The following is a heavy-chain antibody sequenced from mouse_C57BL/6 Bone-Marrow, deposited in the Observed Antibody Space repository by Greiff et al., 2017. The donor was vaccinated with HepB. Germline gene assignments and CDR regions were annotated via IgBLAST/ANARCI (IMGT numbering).Heavy chain of an antibody. CDR2: ISSGSSTI. Sequence: VQVVESGGGLVKPGGSLKLSCAASGFTFSDYGMHWVRQAPEKGLEWVAYISSGSSTIYYADTVKGRFTISRDNAKNTLFLQMTSLRSEDTAMYYCARQHDGYYWWYFDVWGTGTTVTVSS. D-gene: IGHD2-3*01. J-gene: IGHJ1*03. CDR1: GFTFSDYG. V-gene: IGHV5-17*01. CDR3: ARQHDGYYWWYFDV.